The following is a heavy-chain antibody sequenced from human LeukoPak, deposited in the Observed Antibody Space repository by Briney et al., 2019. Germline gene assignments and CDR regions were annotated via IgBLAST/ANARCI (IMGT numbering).Heavy chain of an antibody. CDR3: VRGSADTPMAPVFY. J-gene: IGHJ4*02. D-gene: IGHD5-18*01. CDR1: GGTFSSYA. Sequence: GASVKVSCKASGGTFSSYAISWVRQAPGQGLEWMGWISGYNGNTNYVQKLQGRVTMTTDTSTSTAYMELRSLRFDDTAVYYCVRGSADTPMAPVFYWGQGTLVTVSS. CDR2: ISGYNGNT. V-gene: IGHV1-18*01.